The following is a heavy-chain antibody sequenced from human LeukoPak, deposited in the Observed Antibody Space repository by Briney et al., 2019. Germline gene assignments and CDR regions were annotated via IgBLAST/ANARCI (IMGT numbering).Heavy chain of an antibody. CDR2: IYYSGST. D-gene: IGHD3-10*01. CDR1: GGSISSYY. V-gene: IGHV4-59*01. Sequence: SETLSLTCTVSGGSISSYYWTWIRQPPGKGLEWIGYIYYSGSTNYNPSLKSRVTLSVDTSKNQFSLKLSSVTAADTAVYYCARGPIGGRSYFDYWGQGTLVTVSS. CDR3: ARGPIGGRSYFDY. J-gene: IGHJ4*02.